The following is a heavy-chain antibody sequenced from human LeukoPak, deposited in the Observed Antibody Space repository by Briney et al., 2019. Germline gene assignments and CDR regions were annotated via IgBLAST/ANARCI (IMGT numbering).Heavy chain of an antibody. D-gene: IGHD3-22*01. J-gene: IGHJ4*02. CDR3: ARHRAYYDSSGHYYYFDY. V-gene: IGHV4-59*08. CDR1: GGSMSGYY. Sequence: TSETLSPTCTVSGGSMSGYYWNWIRQPPGKGLEWIGYISSSGTTNYNPSLKSRVTISIDTSKNQFSLKVYSVTAADTAIYYCARHRAYYDSSGHYYYFDYWGQGTLVPVSS. CDR2: ISSSGTT.